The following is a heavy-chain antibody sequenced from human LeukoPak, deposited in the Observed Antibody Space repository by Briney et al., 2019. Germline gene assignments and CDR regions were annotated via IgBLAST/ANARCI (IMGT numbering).Heavy chain of an antibody. Sequence: GGSLRLSCAASGFTFSDYYMSWVRQAPGKGLEWVSAICGSGGNTYYADSVKGRFTISRDNSKNTLYLQVNSLRADDTAVYYCARDRDIVVVSGIPNLDYWGQGTLVTVSS. D-gene: IGHD2-2*01. V-gene: IGHV3-23*01. CDR2: ICGSGGNT. J-gene: IGHJ4*02. CDR3: ARDRDIVVVSGIPNLDY. CDR1: GFTFSDYY.